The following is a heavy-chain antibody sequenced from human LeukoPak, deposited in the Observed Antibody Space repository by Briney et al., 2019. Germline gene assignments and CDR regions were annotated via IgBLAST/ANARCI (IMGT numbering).Heavy chain of an antibody. Sequence: ASVTVSCKASGYTFTSYDINWVRQATGQGLEWMGWINPNSGGTTYAQKFQGWVTMTRDTSISTAYMELSRLRSDDTAVYYCAREDGRDGYNYDYWGQGTLVTVSS. CDR2: INPNSGGT. J-gene: IGHJ4*02. V-gene: IGHV1-2*04. CDR3: AREDGRDGYNYDY. CDR1: GYTFTSYD. D-gene: IGHD5-24*01.